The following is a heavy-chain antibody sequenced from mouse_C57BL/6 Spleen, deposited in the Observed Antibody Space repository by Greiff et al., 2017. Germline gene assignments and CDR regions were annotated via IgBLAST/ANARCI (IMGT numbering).Heavy chain of an antibody. CDR2: IYPNYGTT. CDR3: ARAYDYGMSYRFAMDY. CDR1: GYSFTDYN. Sequence: VQLQQSGPELVKPGASVKISCKASGYSFTDYNMNWVKQSNGKSLEWIGVIYPNYGTTSYNQKFKGKATLTVDQSSSTAYMQLNSLTSEDAAVYYCARAYDYGMSYRFAMDYWGQGTSVTVAS. J-gene: IGHJ4*01. D-gene: IGHD1-1*01. V-gene: IGHV1-39*01.